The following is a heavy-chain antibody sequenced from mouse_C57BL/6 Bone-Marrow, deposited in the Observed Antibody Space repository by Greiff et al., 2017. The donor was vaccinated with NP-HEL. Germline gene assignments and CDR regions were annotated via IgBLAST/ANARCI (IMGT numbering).Heavy chain of an antibody. CDR2: ISYDGSN. CDR3: ASRSSAWFAY. D-gene: IGHD3-1*01. J-gene: IGHJ3*01. CDR1: GYSITSGYY. V-gene: IGHV3-6*01. Sequence: EVKLEESGPGLVKPSPSLSLTCSVTGYSITSGYYWNWIRQFPGNKLEWMGYISYDGSNNYNPSLKNRIAITRDTSKNQFFLKLNSVTTEDTATYYCASRSSAWFAYWGQGTLVTVSA.